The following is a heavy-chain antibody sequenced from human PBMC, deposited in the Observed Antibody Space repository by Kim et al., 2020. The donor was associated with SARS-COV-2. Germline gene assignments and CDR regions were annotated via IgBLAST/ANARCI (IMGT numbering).Heavy chain of an antibody. Sequence: GGSLRLSCAASGFTFSSYSMNWVRQAPGKGLEWVSSISSSSSYIYYADSVKGRFTISRDNAKNSLYLQMNSLRAEDTAVYYCARDQLSGPRPYGDYAHWGQGTLVTVSS. D-gene: IGHD4-17*01. CDR1: GFTFSSYS. V-gene: IGHV3-21*01. CDR2: ISSSSSYI. J-gene: IGHJ4*02. CDR3: ARDQLSGPRPYGDYAH.